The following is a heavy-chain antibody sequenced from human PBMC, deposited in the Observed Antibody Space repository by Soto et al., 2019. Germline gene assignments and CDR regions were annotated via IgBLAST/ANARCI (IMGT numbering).Heavy chain of an antibody. V-gene: IGHV3-23*01. CDR3: ARWGTTGGFDL. CDR2: TSDGST. CDR1: GFTFSLYG. D-gene: IGHD3-16*01. J-gene: IGHJ4*02. Sequence: EVQLLGSGGGLVQPGGSLRLSCTASGFTFSLYGMTWVRQAPGKGLEWLSATSDGSTFYRDSVKGRFTVSRDNSKNTLHLQMDSLRPEDTALYYCARWGTTGGFDLWGQGTLVSVSS.